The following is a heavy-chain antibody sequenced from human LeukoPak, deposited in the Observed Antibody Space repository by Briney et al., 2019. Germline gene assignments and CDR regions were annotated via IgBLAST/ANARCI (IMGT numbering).Heavy chain of an antibody. Sequence: PSETLSLTCAVYGGSFSGYYWSWIRQPPGKGLEWIGGINHSGSTNYNPSLKSRVTISVDTSKSQFSLKLSSVTAADTTVYYCARQNFYRYCRSTSCYRPYYYYYMDVWGKGTTVTISS. CDR3: ARQNFYRYCRSTSCYRPYYYYYMDV. CDR1: GGSFSGYY. CDR2: INHSGST. D-gene: IGHD2-2*01. V-gene: IGHV4-34*01. J-gene: IGHJ6*03.